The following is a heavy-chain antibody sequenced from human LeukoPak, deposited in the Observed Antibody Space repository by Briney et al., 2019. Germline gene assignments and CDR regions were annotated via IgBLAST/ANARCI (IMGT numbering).Heavy chain of an antibody. D-gene: IGHD6-19*01. J-gene: IGHJ4*02. Sequence: GASVKVSCKASGGTFSSYAISWVRQAPGQGLEWMGRIIPIFGTANYAQKFQGRVTTTADKSTSTAYMELSSLRSEDTAVYYCARDGPRDAVAVYWGQGTLVTVSS. CDR2: IIPIFGTA. CDR3: ARDGPRDAVAVY. CDR1: GGTFSSYA. V-gene: IGHV1-69*06.